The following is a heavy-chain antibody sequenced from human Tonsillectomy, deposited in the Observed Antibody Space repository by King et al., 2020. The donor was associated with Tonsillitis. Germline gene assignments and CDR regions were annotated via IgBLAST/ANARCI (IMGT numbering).Heavy chain of an antibody. V-gene: IGHV1-2*04. D-gene: IGHD1-1*01. Sequence: QLVQSGAEVKKPGASVKVSCKASGHTFTGYFLHWVRQAPGQGLEWMGWINPNSGDTHYAQRFQAWVTMTRDTSISTAYMELSRLRSDDPAVYYCARVNWDDAFDIWGQGTMVTVSS. CDR3: ARVNWDDAFDI. CDR2: INPNSGDT. CDR1: GHTFTGYF. J-gene: IGHJ3*02.